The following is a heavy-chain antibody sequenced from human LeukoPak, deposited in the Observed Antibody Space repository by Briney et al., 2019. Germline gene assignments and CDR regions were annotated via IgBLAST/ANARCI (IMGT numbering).Heavy chain of an antibody. J-gene: IGHJ4*02. D-gene: IGHD1-26*01. Sequence: PGGTLRLSCAASDFTVSRNYMSWVRQAPGKGLEWVANMKQDGSEEYYVDSVKGRFTISRDNAKNSLYLQMNSLRAEDTAVYYCARDKIVGATVLDYWGQGSLVTVSS. CDR3: ARDKIVGATVLDY. CDR2: MKQDGSEE. CDR1: DFTVSRNY. V-gene: IGHV3-7*03.